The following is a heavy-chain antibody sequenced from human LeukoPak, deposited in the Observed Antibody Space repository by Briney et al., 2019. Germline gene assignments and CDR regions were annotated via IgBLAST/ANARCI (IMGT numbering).Heavy chain of an antibody. CDR1: GFTFSSYA. D-gene: IGHD5-18*01. CDR2: ISYDGSNK. CDR3: ARESLGYSYGSYWFDP. Sequence: GGSLRLSCAASGFTFSSYAMHWVRQAPGKGLEWVAVISYDGSNKYYADSVKGRFTISRDNSKNTLYLQMNSLRAEDTAAYYCARESLGYSYGSYWFDPWGQGTLVTVSS. V-gene: IGHV3-30*04. J-gene: IGHJ5*02.